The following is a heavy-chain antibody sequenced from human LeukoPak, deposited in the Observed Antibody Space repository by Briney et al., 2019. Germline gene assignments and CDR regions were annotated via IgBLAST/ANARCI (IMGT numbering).Heavy chain of an antibody. CDR1: GYTFTSYD. Sequence: ASVKVSCKASGYTFTSYDINWVRQAVGQGPEWMGWMNPNSGDTGYVERFQGRVTMTRDTSITTAYMELSSLRSEDTAVYYCTRSGFGGGVHFDYWGQGTPVTVSS. CDR3: TRSGFGGGVHFDY. D-gene: IGHD3-16*01. J-gene: IGHJ4*02. CDR2: MNPNSGDT. V-gene: IGHV1-8*01.